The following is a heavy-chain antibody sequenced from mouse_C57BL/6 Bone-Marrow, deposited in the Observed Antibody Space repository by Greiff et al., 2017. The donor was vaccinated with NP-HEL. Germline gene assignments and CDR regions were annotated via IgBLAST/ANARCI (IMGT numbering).Heavy chain of an antibody. J-gene: IGHJ4*01. CDR3: ARSYYGSSYAMDY. Sequence: QVQLKESGAELVKPGASVKISCKASGYAFSSYWMNWVKQRPGKGLEWIGQIYPGDGDTNYNGKFKGKATLTADKSSSTAYMQLSSLTSEDSAVYFCARSYYGSSYAMDYWGQGTSVTVSS. V-gene: IGHV1-80*01. CDR1: GYAFSSYW. D-gene: IGHD1-1*01. CDR2: IYPGDGDT.